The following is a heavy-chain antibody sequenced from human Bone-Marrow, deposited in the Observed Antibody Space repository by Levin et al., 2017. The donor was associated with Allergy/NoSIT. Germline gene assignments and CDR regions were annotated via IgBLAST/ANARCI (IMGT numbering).Heavy chain of an antibody. CDR1: GDSISSDNVA. J-gene: IGHJ4*02. CDR3: ARGRYSAFDY. D-gene: IGHD2-15*01. Sequence: SETLSLTCTISGDSISSDNVACNWIRQSPSRGLEWLGRAYYRSKWSNDYAVSVKSRITVNPDPSKNQISLQLNSVTPEDSAVYYCARGRYSAFDYWGQGTLVTVSS. CDR2: AYYRSKWSN. V-gene: IGHV6-1*01.